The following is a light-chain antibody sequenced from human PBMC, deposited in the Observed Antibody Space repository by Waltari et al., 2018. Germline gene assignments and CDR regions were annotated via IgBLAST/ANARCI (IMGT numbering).Light chain of an antibody. J-gene: IGKJ1*01. Sequence: DIQMTQSPPSLSASVGDRVTITCRASQTISRYLNWYQQKPGKAPNLLIYAASSLQGGVPSRFSGSGSGRDFTLIITSLQPEDFATYYCQQTYSFTRTFGQGTKVEIK. V-gene: IGKV1-39*01. CDR3: QQTYSFTRT. CDR2: AAS. CDR1: QTISRY.